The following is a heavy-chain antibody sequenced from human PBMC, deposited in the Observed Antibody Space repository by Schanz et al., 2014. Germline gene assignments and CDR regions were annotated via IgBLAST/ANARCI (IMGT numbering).Heavy chain of an antibody. J-gene: IGHJ4*02. CDR3: ATCSGGTCHAKPVLDN. CDR1: GGTFVTFF. Sequence: QVHLVQSGAEVKEPGSSVKVSCKPSGGTFVTFFFTWVRQAPGQGPQWMGRISPLLGVANYAQEFQGRLTITADTSTSTAYMELSSLRSEDTAVYYCATCSGGTCHAKPVLDNWGQGTRVTVSS. V-gene: IGHV1-69*04. CDR2: ISPLLGVA. D-gene: IGHD2-15*01.